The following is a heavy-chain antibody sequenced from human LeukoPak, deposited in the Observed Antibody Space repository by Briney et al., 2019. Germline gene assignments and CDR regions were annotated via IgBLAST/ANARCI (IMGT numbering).Heavy chain of an antibody. Sequence: ASVKVSCKASGYTFTSYDINWVRQATGQGLEWMGWMNPNSGNTGYAQKFQGRVTMSRNTSISTAYMELSSLRSEDTAVYYCARISRGDSSGYYPYWGQGTLVTVSS. J-gene: IGHJ4*02. CDR1: GYTFTSYD. CDR2: MNPNSGNT. V-gene: IGHV1-8*01. CDR3: ARISRGDSSGYYPY. D-gene: IGHD3-22*01.